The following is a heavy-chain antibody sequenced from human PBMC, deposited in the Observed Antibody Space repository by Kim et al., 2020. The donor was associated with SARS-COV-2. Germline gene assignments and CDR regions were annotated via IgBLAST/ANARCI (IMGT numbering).Heavy chain of an antibody. V-gene: IGHV3-7*01. CDR2: K. CDR3: ANAKGRNWNYDY. D-gene: IGHD1-7*01. J-gene: IGHJ4*02. Sequence: KKHVDTVKGTLTTSRGKAKNSLYLQMNSGRAEDTAVYYCANAKGRNWNYDYWGQGTLVTVSS.